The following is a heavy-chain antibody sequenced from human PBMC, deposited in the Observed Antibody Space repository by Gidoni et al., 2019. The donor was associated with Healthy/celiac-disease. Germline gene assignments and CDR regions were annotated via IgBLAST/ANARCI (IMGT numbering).Heavy chain of an antibody. CDR2: ISSSSSYI. J-gene: IGHJ4*02. Sequence: EVQLVESGGGLVKPGGSLRLSCAASGFTFSSYSMNWVRQAPGKGLEWVSSISSSSSYIYYADSVKGRFTISRDNAKNSLYLQMNSLRAEDTAVYYCARAPLTEPYDGGFDYWGQGTLVTVSS. D-gene: IGHD3-16*01. CDR3: ARAPLTEPYDGGFDY. CDR1: GFTFSSYS. V-gene: IGHV3-21*01.